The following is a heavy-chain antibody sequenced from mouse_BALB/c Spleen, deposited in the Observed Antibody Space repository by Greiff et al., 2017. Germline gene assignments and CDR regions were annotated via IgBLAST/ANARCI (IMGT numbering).Heavy chain of an antibody. D-gene: IGHD2-13*01. CDR2: INPSNGGT. CDR3: TIDYTWFAY. CDR1: GYTFTSYY. V-gene: IGHV1S16*01. J-gene: IGHJ3*01. Sequence: VQLQQSGAELVKPGASVKLSCKASGYTFTSYYMYWVKQRPGQGLEWIGEINPSNGGTNFNEKFKSKATLTVDKSSSTAYMQLSSLTSEDSAVYYCTIDYTWFAYWGQGTLVTVSA.